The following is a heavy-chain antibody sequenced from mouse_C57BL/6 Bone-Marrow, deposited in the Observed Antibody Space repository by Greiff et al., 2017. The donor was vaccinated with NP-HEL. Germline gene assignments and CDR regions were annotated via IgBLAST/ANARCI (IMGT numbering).Heavy chain of an antibody. Sequence: EVQLQESGPELVKPGASVKMSCKASGYTFTDYNMHWVKQSHGKSLEWIGYINPNNGGTSYNQKFKGKATLTVNKSSSTAYMELRSLTSEDSAVYYCASTLITTVVATDYAMDYWGQGTSVTVSS. D-gene: IGHD1-1*01. J-gene: IGHJ4*01. V-gene: IGHV1-22*01. CDR3: ASTLITTVVATDYAMDY. CDR1: GYTFTDYN. CDR2: INPNNGGT.